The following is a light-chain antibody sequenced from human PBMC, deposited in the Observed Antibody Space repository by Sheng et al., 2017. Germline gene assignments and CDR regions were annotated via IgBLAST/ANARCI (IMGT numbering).Light chain of an antibody. Sequence: EIVMTQSPATLSVSPGERATLSCRASQSLSSNLAWYQQKPGQAPRLLIYGASTRATGIPARFSGSGSGTEFTLTISSLQSEDFAVYYCQQYHKWPPAFGPGTKVDIK. V-gene: IGKV3-15*01. CDR1: QSLSSN. CDR2: GAS. CDR3: QQYHKWPPA. J-gene: IGKJ3*01.